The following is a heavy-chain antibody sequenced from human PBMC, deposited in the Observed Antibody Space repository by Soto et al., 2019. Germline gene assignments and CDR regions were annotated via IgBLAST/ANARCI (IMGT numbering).Heavy chain of an antibody. CDR1: GGSISSYY. CDR3: ARRTGWFGDGYYYYMDV. J-gene: IGHJ6*03. Sequence: SETLSLTCTVSGGSISSYYWSWIRQPPGKGLEWIGYIYYSGSTNYNPSLKSRVTISVDTSKNQFSLKLSSVTAADTAVYYCARRTGWFGDGYYYYMDVWGKGTMVTVSS. V-gene: IGHV4-59*08. D-gene: IGHD3-10*01. CDR2: IYYSGST.